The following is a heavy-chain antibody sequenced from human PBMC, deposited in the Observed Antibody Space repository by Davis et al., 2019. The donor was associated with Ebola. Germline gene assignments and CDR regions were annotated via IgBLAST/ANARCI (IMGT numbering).Heavy chain of an antibody. Sequence: GESLKLSCAASGFTFSSYAMSWVRQAPGKGLEWVSAISGSGGSTYYADSVKGRFTISRDNSKNTLYLQMNSLRAEDTAVYYCAKDPHPGYFGIFGVVFDYWGQGTLVTVSS. V-gene: IGHV3-23*01. D-gene: IGHD3-3*01. CDR2: ISGSGGST. CDR3: AKDPHPGYFGIFGVVFDY. J-gene: IGHJ4*02. CDR1: GFTFSSYA.